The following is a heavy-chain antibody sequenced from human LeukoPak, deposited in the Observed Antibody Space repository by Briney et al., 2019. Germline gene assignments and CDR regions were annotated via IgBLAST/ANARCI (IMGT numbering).Heavy chain of an antibody. V-gene: IGHV1-2*02. CDR2: INPNSGGT. CDR3: ARVTGNYYYYCGMDA. D-gene: IGHD1-14*01. CDR1: GDTFTGCY. Sequence: ASVKDFCKASGDTFTGCYMHCVPEAPRQGLVGGGWINPNSGGTNYAQKFQGRVTMTRDTSISTAYMELSRLRSDDTAVYYCARVTGNYYYYCGMDAWGQGTTVTVSS. J-gene: IGHJ6*02.